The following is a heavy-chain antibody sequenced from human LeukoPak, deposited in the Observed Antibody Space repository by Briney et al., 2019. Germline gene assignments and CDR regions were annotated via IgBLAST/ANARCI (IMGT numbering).Heavy chain of an antibody. V-gene: IGHV4-4*07. CDR1: GGSISSYY. Sequence: SETLSLTCTVSGGSISSYYWSWIRQPPGKGLEWIGRIYTSGSTNYNPSLKSRVTMSVDTSKNQFSLKLSSVTAADTAAYYCARMYPGNSSGWYYYYGMDVWGQGTTVTVSS. D-gene: IGHD6-19*01. CDR3: ARMYPGNSSGWYYYYGMDV. CDR2: IYTSGST. J-gene: IGHJ6*02.